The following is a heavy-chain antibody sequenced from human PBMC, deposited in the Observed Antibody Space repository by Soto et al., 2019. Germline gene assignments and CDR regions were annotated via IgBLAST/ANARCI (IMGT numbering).Heavy chain of an antibody. D-gene: IGHD2-15*01. CDR1: GVTCSSYS. CDR2: ISSSSSTI. V-gene: IGHV3-48*01. J-gene: IGHJ4*02. Sequence: PGGSLRHSCASSGVTCSSYSMNLVRQAPGKGLEWVSYISSSSSTIYYADSVKGRFTISRDNAKNSLYLQMNSLRAEDTAVYYCARDKGRSPLDYWGQGTLVTVSS. CDR3: ARDKGRSPLDY.